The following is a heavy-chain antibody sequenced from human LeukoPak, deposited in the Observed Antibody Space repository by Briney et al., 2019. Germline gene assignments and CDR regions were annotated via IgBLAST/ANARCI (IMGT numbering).Heavy chain of an antibody. V-gene: IGHV3-30*02. Sequence: GGSLRLSCAASGSTFSSYGMHWVRQAPGKGLEWVAFTRYDGSNKYYADSVKGRFTISRDNSKNTLYLQMNSLRAEDTAVYYCAKDREYQLLYGENYFDYWGQGTLVTVSS. CDR2: TRYDGSNK. CDR1: GSTFSSYG. J-gene: IGHJ4*02. D-gene: IGHD2-2*02. CDR3: AKDREYQLLYGENYFDY.